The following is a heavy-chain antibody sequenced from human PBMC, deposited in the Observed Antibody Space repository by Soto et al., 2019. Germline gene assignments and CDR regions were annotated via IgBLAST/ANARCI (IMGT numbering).Heavy chain of an antibody. CDR3: ARKQYYDFWSGYLGTGYYGVDV. J-gene: IGHJ6*02. V-gene: IGHV4-30-2*01. CDR2: MYHSGST. D-gene: IGHD3-3*01. Sequence: SETLSLTCTVSGGSISSGGTGSYWTWIRQPPGKGLEWIGYMYHSGSTYYNPSLKSRVTISIDTSKNQFSLKLSSVTAADTAVYYCARKQYYDFWSGYLGTGYYGVDVWGQGTTVTVSS. CDR1: GGSISSGGTGSY.